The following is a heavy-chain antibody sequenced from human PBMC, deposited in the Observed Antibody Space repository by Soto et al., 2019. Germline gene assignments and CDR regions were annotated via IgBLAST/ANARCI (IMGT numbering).Heavy chain of an antibody. D-gene: IGHD3-3*01. CDR3: AREPAPRDFWSGSHRSYMDV. CDR1: GDSVSSNSAA. Sequence: SQTLSLTCAISGDSVSSNSAAWNWIRQSPSRGLEWLGRTYYRSTRWYNDYAVSVKSRIAVNPDTSKNQFSLQMNSLRAEDTALYHCAREPAPRDFWSGSHRSYMDVWGKGTTVTVSS. V-gene: IGHV6-1*01. J-gene: IGHJ6*03. CDR2: TYYRSTRWYN.